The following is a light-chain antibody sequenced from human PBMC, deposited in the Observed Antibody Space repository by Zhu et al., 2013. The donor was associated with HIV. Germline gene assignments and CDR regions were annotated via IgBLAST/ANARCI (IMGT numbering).Light chain of an antibody. CDR1: QNIGNL. CDR2: DTS. V-gene: IGKV3-11*01. J-gene: IGKJ3*01. CDR3: QQRSTWPLT. Sequence: TQSPGTLSVSPGETATLSCRASQNIGNLLGWYQQRPGQPPRLLISDTSNRATGVPDRFRGGGSDTDFTLTITGLEADDFAVYYCQQRSTWPLTFGPGTKVXIK.